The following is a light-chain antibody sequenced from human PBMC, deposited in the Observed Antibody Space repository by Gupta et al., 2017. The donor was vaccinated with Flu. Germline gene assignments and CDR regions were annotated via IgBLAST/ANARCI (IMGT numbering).Light chain of an antibody. J-gene: IGLJ2*01. CDR1: SGSIASNY. CDR2: EDN. CDR3: QSYDSSNVV. Sequence: NFMLTQPHSVSESPGTTVTISCTLSSGSIASNYVQWYQQRPGSAPTPVIYEDNQRPSGVPDRFSGSIDSSSNSATLTIAGLKTEDEDDYYCQSYDSSNVVFGGGTKLTVL. V-gene: IGLV6-57*03.